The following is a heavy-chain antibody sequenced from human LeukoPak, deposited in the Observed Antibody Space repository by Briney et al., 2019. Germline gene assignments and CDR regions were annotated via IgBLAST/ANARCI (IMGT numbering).Heavy chain of an antibody. Sequence: GGSLRLSCAASGFTFSSYSMNWVRQAPGKGLEWVSSISSSSSYIYYADSVKGRFTISRDNAKNSLYLQMNSLRAEDTAVYYCARVLTGSSTLIDYWGQGTLVTVSS. J-gene: IGHJ4*02. CDR2: ISSSSSYI. CDR3: ARVLTGSSTLIDY. V-gene: IGHV3-21*01. D-gene: IGHD2-2*01. CDR1: GFTFSSYS.